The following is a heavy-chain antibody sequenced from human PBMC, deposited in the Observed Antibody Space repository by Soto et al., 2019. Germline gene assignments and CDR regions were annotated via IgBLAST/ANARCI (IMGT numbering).Heavy chain of an antibody. J-gene: IGHJ4*02. Sequence: SETLSLTCAVSGSSISSSNCWSCVRQPPGKGLEWIGEIYHSGSTNYNPSLKSRVTISVDKSKNQFSLKLSSVTVADTAVYYCARIGAAGTNFEYWGQGTLVTVS. V-gene: IGHV4-4*02. CDR2: IYHSGST. CDR3: ARIGAAGTNFEY. CDR1: GSSISSSNC. D-gene: IGHD6-13*01.